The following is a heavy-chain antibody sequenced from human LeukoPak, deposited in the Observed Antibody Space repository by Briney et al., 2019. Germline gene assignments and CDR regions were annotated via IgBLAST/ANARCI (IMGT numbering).Heavy chain of an antibody. J-gene: IGHJ3*02. CDR3: ARVYSTHDAFDI. V-gene: IGHV1-18*01. CDR2: VSAYNGNT. D-gene: IGHD4-11*01. CDR1: GYTFTSYG. Sequence: ASVKVSCKASGYTFTSYGISWVRQAPGQGHEWMGWVSAYNGNTNYAQRLQGRVTMTTDTSTSTAYMELRSLRSDDTAVHYCARVYSTHDAFDIWGQGTMVTVSS.